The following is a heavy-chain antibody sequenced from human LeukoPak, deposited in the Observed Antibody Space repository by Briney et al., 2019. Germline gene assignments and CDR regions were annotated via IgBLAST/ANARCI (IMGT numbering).Heavy chain of an antibody. D-gene: IGHD6-6*01. Sequence: GGSLRLSCAASGFTFSDYNMNWVRQSPEKGLEWVSSITSGTTYIYYADSVRGRFTLSRDNAKNSLYLQMNSLRAEDTAVYYCARWPYSSSYYFDYWGQGTLVTVSS. J-gene: IGHJ4*02. CDR3: ARWPYSSSYYFDY. CDR2: ITSGTTYI. V-gene: IGHV3-21*01. CDR1: GFTFSDYN.